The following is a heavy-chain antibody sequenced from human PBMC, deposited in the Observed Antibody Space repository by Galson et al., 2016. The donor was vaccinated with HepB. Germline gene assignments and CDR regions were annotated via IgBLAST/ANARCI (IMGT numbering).Heavy chain of an antibody. CDR2: IYGGGTT. CDR3: ARGYGLDV. V-gene: IGHV3-66*01. J-gene: IGHJ6*02. CDR1: GFTVSSNY. Sequence: SLRHSCAASGFTVSSNYMSWVRQAPGKGLEWVSVIYGGGTTYYADSVKDTFTISRDNSKNTVQTQMTSLRVEDTAVYYCARGYGLDVWGQGTTVNVSS.